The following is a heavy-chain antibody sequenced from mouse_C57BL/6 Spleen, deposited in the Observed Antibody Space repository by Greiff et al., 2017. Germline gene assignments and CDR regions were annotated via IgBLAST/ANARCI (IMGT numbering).Heavy chain of an antibody. V-gene: IGHV1-15*01. J-gene: IGHJ3*01. CDR2: IDPETGGT. CDR3: TRGDYDLY. D-gene: IGHD2-4*01. CDR1: GYTFTDYE. Sequence: SGAELVRPGASVTLSCKASGYTFTDYEMHWVKQTPVHGLEWIGAIDPETGGTAYNQKFKGKAILTADKSSSTAYMELRSLTSEDSAVYYCTRGDYDLYWGQGTLVTVSA.